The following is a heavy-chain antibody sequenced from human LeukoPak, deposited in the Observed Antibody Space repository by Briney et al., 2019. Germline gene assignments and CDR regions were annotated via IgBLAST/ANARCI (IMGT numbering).Heavy chain of an antibody. D-gene: IGHD6-13*01. CDR3: AKTRPLDSSSWSHGDY. CDR2: ISGSGDST. V-gene: IGHV3-23*01. CDR1: GFTFSSYA. J-gene: IGHJ4*02. Sequence: PRGSLRLSCVASGFTFSSYAMSRVRQAPGKGLEWVSAISGSGDSTYYGDSVKGRFTISRDNSKNTLYLQMNSLRAEDTAVYYCAKTRPLDSSSWSHGDYWGQGTLVTVSS.